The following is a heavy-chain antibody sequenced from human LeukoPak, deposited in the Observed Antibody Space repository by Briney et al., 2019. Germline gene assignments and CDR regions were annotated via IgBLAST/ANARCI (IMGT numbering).Heavy chain of an antibody. Sequence: GGSLRLSCAASGFTFDDYAMHWVRQAPGKGLEWVSGISWNSGSIGYADSVKGRFTISRDNAKNSLYLQMNSLRAEGMALYYCAKDIARSGYYYMDVWGKGTTVTVSS. V-gene: IGHV3-9*03. CDR1: GFTFDDYA. CDR2: ISWNSGSI. CDR3: AKDIARSGYYYMDV. J-gene: IGHJ6*03.